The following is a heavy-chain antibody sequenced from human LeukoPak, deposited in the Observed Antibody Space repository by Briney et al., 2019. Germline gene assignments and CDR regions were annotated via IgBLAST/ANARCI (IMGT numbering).Heavy chain of an antibody. D-gene: IGHD2-8*01. Sequence: SETLSLTYAVYGGSFSGYYWSWIRQPPGKGLEWIGEINHSGSTNYNPSLKSRVTISVDTSKNQFSLKLSSVTAADTAVYYCARGPSGVAFIWGQGTMVTVSS. CDR1: GGSFSGYY. CDR2: INHSGST. CDR3: ARGPSGVAFI. J-gene: IGHJ3*02. V-gene: IGHV4-34*01.